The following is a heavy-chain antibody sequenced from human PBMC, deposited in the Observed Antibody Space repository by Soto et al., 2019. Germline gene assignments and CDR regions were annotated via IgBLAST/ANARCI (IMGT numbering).Heavy chain of an antibody. D-gene: IGHD1-26*01. CDR2: IIPIFGTA. CDR3: AREIGGSYLNGIDY. CDR1: RGTFTSYA. V-gene: IGHV1-69*13. Sequence: SPVNVSCNASRGTFTSYAISWVRQPPGQGLEWMGGIIPIFGTANYAQKFQGRVTITADESTSTAYMELSSLRSEDRAVYYCAREIGGSYLNGIDYWGQGTLVTVSS. J-gene: IGHJ4*02.